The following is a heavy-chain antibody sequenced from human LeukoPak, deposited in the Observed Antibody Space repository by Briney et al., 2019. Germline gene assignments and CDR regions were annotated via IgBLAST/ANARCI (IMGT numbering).Heavy chain of an antibody. V-gene: IGHV3-53*01. CDR1: GFSVSTNY. D-gene: IGHD3-3*01. Sequence: PGGSLRLSCEGSGFSVSTNYINWVRQAPGKGLEWVSILYSGGSTYYADSVKGRFTISRDNSKNTLYLQMNSLRGDDIGVYYCAKSFDFSNGHSPILTPFDSWGQGTLVSVSS. J-gene: IGHJ4*02. CDR2: LYSGGST. CDR3: AKSFDFSNGHSPILTPFDS.